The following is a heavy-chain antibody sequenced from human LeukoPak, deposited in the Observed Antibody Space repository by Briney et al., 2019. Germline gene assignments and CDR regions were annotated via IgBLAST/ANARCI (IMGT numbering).Heavy chain of an antibody. CDR2: IYNSGIT. Sequence: SETLSLTCTVSGGSISSYYWSWIRQPPGKGLEWIGYIYNSGITNYNPSLKSRVTLSVDTSKNQFSLKLSSVTAADTAVYYCAREVAAAGFDYWGQGTLVTVSS. J-gene: IGHJ4*02. V-gene: IGHV4-59*01. CDR3: AREVAAAGFDY. D-gene: IGHD6-13*01. CDR1: GGSISSYY.